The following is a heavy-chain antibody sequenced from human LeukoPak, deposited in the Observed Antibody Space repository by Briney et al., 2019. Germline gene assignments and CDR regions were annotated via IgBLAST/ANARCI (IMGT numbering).Heavy chain of an antibody. D-gene: IGHD2/OR15-2a*01. CDR2: IYYSGST. CDR1: GGSISSSSYY. J-gene: IGHJ5*02. V-gene: IGHV4-39*07. Sequence: NPSETLSLTCTVSGGSISSSSYYWGWIRQPPGKGLEWIGSIYYSGSTYYNPSFKSRVTISVDKSKNQFSLKLNSVTAADTAVYYCARATPFYESRGGNWFDPWGQGTLVTVSS. CDR3: ARATPFYESRGGNWFDP.